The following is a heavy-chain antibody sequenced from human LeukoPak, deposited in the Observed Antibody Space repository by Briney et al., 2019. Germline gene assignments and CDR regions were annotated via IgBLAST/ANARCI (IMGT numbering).Heavy chain of an antibody. V-gene: IGHV4-59*01. D-gene: IGHD3-10*01. CDR3: AREVRITMDYYYYYMDV. Sequence: SETLSLTCTVSGGSISSYYWSWIRQPPGKGLEWIGYIYYSGSTNYNPSLKSRVTISVDTSKNQFSLKLSSVTAADTAVYYCAREVRITMDYYYYYMDVWGKGTTVTVSS. J-gene: IGHJ6*03. CDR2: IYYSGST. CDR1: GGSISSYY.